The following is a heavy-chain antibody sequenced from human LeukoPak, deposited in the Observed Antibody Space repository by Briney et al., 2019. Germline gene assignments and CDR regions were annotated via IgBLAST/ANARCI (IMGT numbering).Heavy chain of an antibody. CDR3: AHLGGMVIQN. CDR1: GFTFSDYY. V-gene: IGHV3-11*04. Sequence: GGSLKLSCAASGFTFSDYYMSWIRQAPRKGLEWVSYISTSGSTIYYADSVKGRFTISRDNAKNSLYLQMNSLRADDTAVYYCAHLGGMVIQNWGQGTLVTVSS. J-gene: IGHJ1*01. CDR2: ISTSGSTI. D-gene: IGHD3-16*01.